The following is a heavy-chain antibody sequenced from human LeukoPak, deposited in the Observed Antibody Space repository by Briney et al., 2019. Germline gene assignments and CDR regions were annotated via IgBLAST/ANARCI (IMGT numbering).Heavy chain of an antibody. J-gene: IGHJ3*02. CDR1: GFTVSSNY. D-gene: IGHD1-14*01. Sequence: PGGSLRLSCAASGFTVSSNYMSWVRQAPGKGLEWVSVIYSGGSTYYADSVKGRFTISRDNAKNTLYLQMNSLRAEDTAVYYCARERGNQLVDAFDIWGQGTMVTVSS. CDR3: ARERGNQLVDAFDI. CDR2: IYSGGST. V-gene: IGHV3-53*01.